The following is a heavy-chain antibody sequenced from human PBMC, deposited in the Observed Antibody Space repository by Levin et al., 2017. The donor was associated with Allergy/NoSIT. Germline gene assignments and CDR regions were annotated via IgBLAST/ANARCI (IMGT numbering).Heavy chain of an antibody. CDR3: ARAYSGSHDYYYYYGMDV. D-gene: IGHD1-26*01. J-gene: IGHJ6*02. CDR2: ISGSGGST. V-gene: IGHV3-23*01. Sequence: GESLKISCAASGFTFSSYAMSWVRQAPGKGLEWVSAISGSGGSTYYADSVKGRFTISRDNSKNTLYLQMNSLRAEDTAVYYCARAYSGSHDYYYYYGMDVWGQGTTVTVSS. CDR1: GFTFSSYA.